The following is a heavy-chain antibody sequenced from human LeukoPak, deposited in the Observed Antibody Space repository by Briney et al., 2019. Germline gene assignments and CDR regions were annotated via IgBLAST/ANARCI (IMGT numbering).Heavy chain of an antibody. J-gene: IGHJ4*02. V-gene: IGHV4-59*12. CDR3: ARAPEYGLYYFDY. CDR2: ISYRGST. Sequence: PSETLSPTCTVSGASISRYYWSWIRQPPGKALEWIGHISYRGSTNYNPSLKSRVSISVDTSKNQFSLKLTSVTAADTAVYYCARAPEYGLYYFDYWGQGTLVTVSS. CDR1: GASISRYY. D-gene: IGHD1-14*01.